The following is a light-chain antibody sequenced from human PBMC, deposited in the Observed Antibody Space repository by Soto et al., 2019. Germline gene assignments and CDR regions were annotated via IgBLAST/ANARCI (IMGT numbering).Light chain of an antibody. V-gene: IGKV2-28*01. CDR3: MQPLENFRT. CDR2: LGS. J-gene: IGKJ1*01. CDR1: ARLLHKNGYNY. Sequence: IVMTQSPLSLSVTPGEAASISCMSSARLLHKNGYNYVDWYMQKPGQSPQLLIYLGSNRASGVPDRFSGSGSDTYFTLEISXVEADDVGVYYCMQPLENFRTFGQGT.